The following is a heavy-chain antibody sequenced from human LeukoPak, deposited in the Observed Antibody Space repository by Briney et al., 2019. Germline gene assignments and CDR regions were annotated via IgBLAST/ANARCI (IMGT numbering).Heavy chain of an antibody. V-gene: IGHV1-69*05. Sequence: SVKVSCKASGGTFSSYAISWVRQAPGQGLEWMGGIIPIFGTANYAQKLQARVTITTDASTSTTYLDLRSLSSVDTAVYYGAREGRKGYCSITSCYTPHWLDPWGQGTLVTVSS. CDR2: IIPIFGTA. J-gene: IGHJ5*02. CDR1: GGTFSSYA. CDR3: AREGRKGYCSITSCYTPHWLDP. D-gene: IGHD2-2*02.